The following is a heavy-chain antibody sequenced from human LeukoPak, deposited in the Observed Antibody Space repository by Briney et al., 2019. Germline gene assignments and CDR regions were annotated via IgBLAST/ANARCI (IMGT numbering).Heavy chain of an antibody. D-gene: IGHD4-11*01. Sequence: GGSLRLSCATSGFTFSHYGMHWVRQAPGKGLEWVAVIWSDATNMYYGDSVKGRFIISRDNSKNTIYLQMNSLRVGDTAVYYCAKDAQRGFDYSNSLQSWGQGTLVTVSS. CDR3: AKDAQRGFDYSNSLQS. CDR2: IWSDATNM. J-gene: IGHJ5*02. V-gene: IGHV3-33*06. CDR1: GFTFSHYG.